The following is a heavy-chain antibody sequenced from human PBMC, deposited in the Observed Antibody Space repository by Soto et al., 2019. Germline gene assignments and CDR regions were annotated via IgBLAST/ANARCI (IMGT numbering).Heavy chain of an antibody. D-gene: IGHD1-26*01. CDR2: ISFDGGNQ. CDR3: AKDPSVTAAGSGGWSAP. V-gene: IGHV3-30*18. J-gene: IGHJ5*02. CDR1: GFDFNTYG. Sequence: QVQLVQSGGGVVQPGRSLRLSCAASGFDFNTYGLHWVRQAPGKGLEWVAGISFDGGNQYYADSVKGRFTISRDKSNTPLYLQMTGRGAEDRPTYPCAKDPSVTAAGSGGWSAPWGPGPLVIV.